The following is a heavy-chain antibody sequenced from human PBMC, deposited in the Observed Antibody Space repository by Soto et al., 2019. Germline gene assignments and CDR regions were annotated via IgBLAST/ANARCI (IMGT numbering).Heavy chain of an antibody. V-gene: IGHV3-20*04. CDR1: GFTFDDYG. CDR3: ARDSVATIFDY. Sequence: GGSLRLSCAASGFTFDDYGMSWVRQAPGKGLEWVSGINWSGSSTGYADSVKGRFTISRDNTKNSLYLQMNSLRAEDTAVYYCARDSVATIFDYWGQGTLVTVSS. D-gene: IGHD5-12*01. CDR2: INWSGSST. J-gene: IGHJ4*02.